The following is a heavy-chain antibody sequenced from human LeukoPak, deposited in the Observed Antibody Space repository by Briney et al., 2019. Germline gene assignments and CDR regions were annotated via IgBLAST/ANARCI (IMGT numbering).Heavy chain of an antibody. Sequence: SVKVSCKASGGTFSSYAISWVRQAPGQGLEWMGGIIPIFGTANYAQKFQGRVTITTDESTSTAYMELSSLRSEDTAVYYCARDVGRRDGYNYLYYWGQGTLVTVSS. CDR1: GGTFSSYA. CDR2: IIPIFGTA. V-gene: IGHV1-69*05. J-gene: IGHJ4*02. D-gene: IGHD5-24*01. CDR3: ARDVGRRDGYNYLYY.